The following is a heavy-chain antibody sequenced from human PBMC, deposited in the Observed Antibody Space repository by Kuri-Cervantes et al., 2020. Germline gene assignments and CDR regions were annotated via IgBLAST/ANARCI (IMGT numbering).Heavy chain of an antibody. CDR3: ARARGGDY. CDR1: GFTFSSYS. J-gene: IGHJ4*02. V-gene: IGHV3-21*01. D-gene: IGHD3-16*01. CDR2: ISSSSSYI. Sequence: GESLKISCVASGFTFSSYSMNWVRQAPGKGLEWVSSISSSSSYIYYADSVKGRFTISRDNAKNSLYLQMNSLRAEDTAVYYCARARGGDYWGQGTLVTVSS.